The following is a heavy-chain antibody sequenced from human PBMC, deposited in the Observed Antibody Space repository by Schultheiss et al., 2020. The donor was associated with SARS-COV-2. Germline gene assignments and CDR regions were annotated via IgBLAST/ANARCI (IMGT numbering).Heavy chain of an antibody. CDR3: AREGVSPQMGGIREYYYYGMDV. Sequence: ASVKVSCKASGYTFTSYGISWVRQAPGQGLEWMGWINPNSGGTNYAQKFRGWVTMTRDTSIITAYMELSRLRSDDTAVYYCAREGVSPQMGGIREYYYYGMDVWGQGTTVTVSS. CDR1: GYTFTSYG. D-gene: IGHD3-10*01. CDR2: INPNSGGT. V-gene: IGHV1-2*04. J-gene: IGHJ6*02.